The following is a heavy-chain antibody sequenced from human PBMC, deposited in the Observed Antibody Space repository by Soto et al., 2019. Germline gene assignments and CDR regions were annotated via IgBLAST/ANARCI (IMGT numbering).Heavy chain of an antibody. V-gene: IGHV3-33*01. J-gene: IGHJ3*02. CDR3: ARAIVGATLDAFDI. CDR1: GFTFSSYG. CDR2: IWYDGSNK. D-gene: IGHD1-26*01. Sequence: GGSLLSCAASGFTFSSYGMHWVRQAPGKGLEWVAVIWYDGSNKYYADSVKGRFTISRDNSKNTLYLQMNSLRAEDTAVYYCARAIVGATLDAFDIWGQGTMVTVSS.